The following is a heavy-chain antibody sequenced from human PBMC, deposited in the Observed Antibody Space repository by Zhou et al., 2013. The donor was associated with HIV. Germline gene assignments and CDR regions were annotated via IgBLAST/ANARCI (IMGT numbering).Heavy chain of an antibody. J-gene: IGHJ6*03. D-gene: IGHD5-12*01. V-gene: IGHV1-69*05. CDR1: GGTFSSYA. CDR2: IIPLFGTP. CDR3: ARDEMATPLGYYYMDV. Sequence: QVQLVQSGAEVKKPGSSVEVSCKASGGTFSSYAISWVRQAPGQGLEWMGGIIPLFGTPNYAQKFQGRVTITTDESTSTAYMELSSLRSEDTAVYYCARDEMATPLGYYYMDVWGKGTTVTVSS.